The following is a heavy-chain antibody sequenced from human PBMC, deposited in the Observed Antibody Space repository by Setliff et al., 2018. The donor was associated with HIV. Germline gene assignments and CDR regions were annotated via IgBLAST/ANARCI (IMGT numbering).Heavy chain of an antibody. Sequence: PGGSRRLSCAASGFTFRDHYMTWIRQAPGKGLEWISYISSSGSTTYYADSVKGRFTISRDNTKNSLYLQMNSLRAEDTAVYYCARDPRSGWYLGFFDYWGQGTLVTVSS. V-gene: IGHV3-11*04. J-gene: IGHJ4*02. CDR3: ARDPRSGWYLGFFDY. D-gene: IGHD6-19*01. CDR2: ISSSGSTT. CDR1: GFTFRDHY.